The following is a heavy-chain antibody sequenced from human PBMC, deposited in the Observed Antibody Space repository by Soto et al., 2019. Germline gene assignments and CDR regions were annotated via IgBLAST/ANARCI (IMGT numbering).Heavy chain of an antibody. D-gene: IGHD6-19*01. V-gene: IGHV3-23*01. Sequence: EVQLLESGGGLVQPGGSLRLSCAASGFTFSSYAMSWVRQAPGKGLEWVSAISGSGASTYYADSVKGRFTISRDNSKNTLYLQMNSLRGEDTAIYYCAKVGSGWYYFDYWGQGTLVTVSS. CDR2: ISGSGAST. CDR3: AKVGSGWYYFDY. CDR1: GFTFSSYA. J-gene: IGHJ4*02.